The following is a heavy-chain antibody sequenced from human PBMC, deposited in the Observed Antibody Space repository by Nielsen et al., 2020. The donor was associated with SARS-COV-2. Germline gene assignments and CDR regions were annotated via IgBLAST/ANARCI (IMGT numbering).Heavy chain of an antibody. V-gene: IGHV4-30-2*01. CDR2: IYHSGST. Sequence: SETLSLTCAVSGGSISSGGYSWSWIRQPPGKGLEWIGYIYHSGSTYYNPSLKSRVTISVDKSKNQFSLKLSSVTAADTAVYYCATPRSGGDYYYYYMDVWGKGTTVTVSS. CDR1: GGSISSGGYS. J-gene: IGHJ6*03. D-gene: IGHD3-16*01. CDR3: ATPRSGGDYYYYYMDV.